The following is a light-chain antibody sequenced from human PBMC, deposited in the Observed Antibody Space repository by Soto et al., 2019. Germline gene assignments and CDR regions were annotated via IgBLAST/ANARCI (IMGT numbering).Light chain of an antibody. CDR2: GAS. Sequence: ELVLTQSPGTLSLSPGERATLSCRASQSVSSSYLAWYQQKPGQAPRLLIYGASSRATGIPDRFSGSGSGTDFTLTISRLEPEDFAVYYCQQYGSSPNTFGQGTKLHVK. CDR1: QSVSSSY. V-gene: IGKV3-20*01. CDR3: QQYGSSPNT. J-gene: IGKJ2*01.